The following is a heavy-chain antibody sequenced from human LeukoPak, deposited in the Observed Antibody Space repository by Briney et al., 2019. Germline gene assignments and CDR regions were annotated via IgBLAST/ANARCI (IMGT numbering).Heavy chain of an antibody. V-gene: IGHV1-18*01. D-gene: IGHD3-22*01. CDR1: GYTFTDYG. J-gene: IGHJ4*02. CDR3: AKESYDDSSGYDD. CDR2: ISGYNGNT. Sequence: DSVKVPCKASGYTFTDYGLHWVRQAPGQGLEWMGWISGYNGNTKYAQKFQDRVTLITDTSTSTASMELRSLRSDDTGVYYCAKESYDDSSGYDDWGRGTLVTVSS.